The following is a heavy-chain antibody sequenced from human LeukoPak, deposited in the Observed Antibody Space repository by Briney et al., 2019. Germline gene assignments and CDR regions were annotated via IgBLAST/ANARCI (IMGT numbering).Heavy chain of an antibody. V-gene: IGHV3-11*01. J-gene: IGHJ4*02. D-gene: IGHD6-6*01. CDR1: GFTFSDYY. Sequence: GGSLRLSCAASGFTFSDYYMSWIRQAPGKGLEWVSYISSSGSTIYYADSVKGRFTISRDNAKNSLYLQMNSLRAEDTAVYYCAKWKYSNSGIDDYWGQGTLVTVSS. CDR2: ISSSGSTI. CDR3: AKWKYSNSGIDDY.